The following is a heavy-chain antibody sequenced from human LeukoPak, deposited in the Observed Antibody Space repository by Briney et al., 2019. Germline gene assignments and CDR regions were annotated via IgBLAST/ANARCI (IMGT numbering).Heavy chain of an antibody. Sequence: PGGSLRLSCAASGFTFSGYAMSLGRQAPGKGLEWVSAISGSGGSKYYEDSVKGRFTISRDNSKNTLYLQMNSLRAEDTAVYYCAKDALYSYGRDDYWGQGTLVTVSS. CDR3: AKDALYSYGRDDY. J-gene: IGHJ4*02. CDR2: ISGSGGSK. V-gene: IGHV3-23*01. CDR1: GFTFSGYA. D-gene: IGHD5-18*01.